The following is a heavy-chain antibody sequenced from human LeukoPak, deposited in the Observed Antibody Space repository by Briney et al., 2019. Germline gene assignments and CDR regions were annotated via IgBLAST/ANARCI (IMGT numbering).Heavy chain of an antibody. CDR1: GYTFTSYG. CDR2: ISAYNGNT. CDR3: ARGDFSDNGDYVDAFDV. Sequence: GASVKVSCKASGYTFTSYGISWVRQAPGQGLEWMGWISAYNGNTNYAQKLQGRVTMTTDTSTSTAYMELRSLRSDDTAVYYCARGDFSDNGDYVDAFDVWGQGTLVTVSS. V-gene: IGHV1-18*01. D-gene: IGHD4-17*01. J-gene: IGHJ3*01.